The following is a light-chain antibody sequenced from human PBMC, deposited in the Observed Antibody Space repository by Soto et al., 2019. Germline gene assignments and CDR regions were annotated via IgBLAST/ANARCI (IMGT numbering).Light chain of an antibody. Sequence: EIVLTQSPATLSLSPGERATLSCRASQSVSSYLAWYQQKPGQAPRLLIYDASRKATGTPDRFSGSGSGTDFTLTISRLEPEDFAVYYCQYYGSSHSNTFGQGTRLEI. J-gene: IGKJ5*01. CDR1: QSVSSY. V-gene: IGKV3-20*01. CDR2: DAS. CDR3: QYYGSSHSNT.